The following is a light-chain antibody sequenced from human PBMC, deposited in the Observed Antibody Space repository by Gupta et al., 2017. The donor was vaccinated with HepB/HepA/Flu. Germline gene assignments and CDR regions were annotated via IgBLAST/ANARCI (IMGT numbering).Light chain of an antibody. CDR1: QSISNY. J-gene: IGKJ3*01. CDR3: QQSYSTPPFT. Sequence: DIQMTQSPSSLSASVGDRVTITCRASQSISNYLNWYQQKPGKAPKLLIYAASSLQSGVPSRFSGSGSGTDFTPTISSLQPEDFATYYCQQSYSTPPFTFGPGTKVDIK. V-gene: IGKV1-39*01. CDR2: AAS.